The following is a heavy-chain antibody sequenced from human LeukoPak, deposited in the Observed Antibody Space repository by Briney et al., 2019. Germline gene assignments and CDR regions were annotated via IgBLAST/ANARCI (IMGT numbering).Heavy chain of an antibody. CDR2: IYPGDSDT. V-gene: IGHV5-51*01. J-gene: IGHJ3*02. CDR1: GYSITSYW. CDR3: ARLNFPYGDYVGSAFDI. D-gene: IGHD4-17*01. Sequence: GESLKISCKGSGYSITSYWIGWVRQMPGKGLEWMGIIYPGDSDTRYSPSFQGQVTISADKSISTAYLQWSSLKASDTAMYYCARLNFPYGDYVGSAFDIWGQGTMVTVSS.